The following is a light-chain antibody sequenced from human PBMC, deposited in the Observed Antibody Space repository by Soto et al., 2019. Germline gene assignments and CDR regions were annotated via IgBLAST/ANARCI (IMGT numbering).Light chain of an antibody. V-gene: IGKV3-11*01. CDR3: QQRSNWPSIT. J-gene: IGKJ5*01. CDR2: DAS. CDR1: QSVSSY. Sequence: EFVLTQSPGTLSLSPGERATLSCRASQSVSSYLAWYQHKPGQAPRLLIYDASTRATGIPARFSGSGSGTDFTLTISSLEPEDFAVYYCQQRSNWPSITFGQGTRLEIK.